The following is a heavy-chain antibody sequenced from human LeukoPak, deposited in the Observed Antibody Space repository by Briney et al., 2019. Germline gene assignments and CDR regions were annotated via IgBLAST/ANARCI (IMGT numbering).Heavy chain of an antibody. CDR3: ARGLRNDAFDI. D-gene: IGHD3-16*01. V-gene: IGHV3-66*01. J-gene: IGHJ3*02. CDR1: GFTVSSNY. Sequence: GGSLRLSCAASGFTVSSNYMSWVRQAPGKGLEWVSVIYSGGSTYYADSVKGRFTIFRDNSKNTLYLQMNSLRAEDTAVYYCARGLRNDAFDIWGQGTMVTVSS. CDR2: IYSGGST.